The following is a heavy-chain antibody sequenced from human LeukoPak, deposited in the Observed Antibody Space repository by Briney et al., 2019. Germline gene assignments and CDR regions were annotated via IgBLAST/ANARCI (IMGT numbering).Heavy chain of an antibody. CDR1: GFTFSDYY. CDR3: ARVGITIFGVVIIGDYFDY. Sequence: GGSLRLSCAASGFTFSDYYVSWIRQAPGKGLEWVSYISSSGSTIYYADSVKGRFTISRDNAKNSLYLQMNSLRAEDTAVYYCARVGITIFGVVIIGDYFDYWGQGTLVTVSS. CDR2: ISSSGSTI. D-gene: IGHD3-3*01. J-gene: IGHJ4*02. V-gene: IGHV3-11*01.